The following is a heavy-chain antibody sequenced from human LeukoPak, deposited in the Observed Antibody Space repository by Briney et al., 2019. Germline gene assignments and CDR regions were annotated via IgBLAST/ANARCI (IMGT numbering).Heavy chain of an antibody. CDR2: ISYDGSNK. V-gene: IGHV3-30*04. CDR3: AVKRYCSGGSCSLTNWFDP. CDR1: GFTFSSYA. D-gene: IGHD2-15*01. Sequence: GGSLRLSCAASGFTFSSYAMSWVRQAPGKGLEWVAVISYDGSNKYYADSVKGRFTISRDNSKNTLYLQMNSLRAEDTAVYYCAVKRYCSGGSCSLTNWFDPWGQGTLVTVSS. J-gene: IGHJ5*02.